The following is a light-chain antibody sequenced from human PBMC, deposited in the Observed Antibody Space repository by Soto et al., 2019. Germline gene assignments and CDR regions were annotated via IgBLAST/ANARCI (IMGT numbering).Light chain of an antibody. CDR3: KQYGSSPWT. J-gene: IGKJ1*01. CDR1: QSVSSSY. Sequence: TLSLSPGERATLSCRASQSVSSSYLAWYQQKPGQAPRLLIYGASSRATGIPDRFSGSGSGTDFTLTISRLEPEDFAVYYCKQYGSSPWTFGQGTNVDIK. V-gene: IGKV3-20*01. CDR2: GAS.